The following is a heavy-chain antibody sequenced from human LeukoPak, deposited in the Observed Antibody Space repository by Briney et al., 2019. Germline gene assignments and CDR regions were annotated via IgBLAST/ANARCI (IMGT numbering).Heavy chain of an antibody. CDR3: AREYYYDSSGYPTNWFDP. V-gene: IGHV4-38-2*02. Sequence: TSETLSLTCTVSGYSISSGYYWGWIRQPPGKGLEWIGSIYHSGSTYYNPSLKSRVTISIDTSKNQFSLKLSSATAADTAVYYCAREYYYDSSGYPTNWFDPWGQGTLVTVSS. D-gene: IGHD3-22*01. J-gene: IGHJ5*02. CDR1: GYSISSGYY. CDR2: IYHSGST.